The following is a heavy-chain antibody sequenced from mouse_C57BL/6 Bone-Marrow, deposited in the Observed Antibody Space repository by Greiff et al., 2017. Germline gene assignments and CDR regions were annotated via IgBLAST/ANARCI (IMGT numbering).Heavy chain of an antibody. CDR1: GYTFTSYW. Sequence: QVQLKQPGAELVKPGASVKLSCKASGYTFTSYWMHWVKQRPGQGLEWIGMIHPNSGSTNYNEKFKSKATLTVDKSSSTAYMQLSSLTSEDSAVYYCANHHYYGSSDWYFDVWGTGTTVTVSS. CDR3: ANHHYYGSSDWYFDV. D-gene: IGHD1-1*01. V-gene: IGHV1-64*01. J-gene: IGHJ1*03. CDR2: IHPNSGST.